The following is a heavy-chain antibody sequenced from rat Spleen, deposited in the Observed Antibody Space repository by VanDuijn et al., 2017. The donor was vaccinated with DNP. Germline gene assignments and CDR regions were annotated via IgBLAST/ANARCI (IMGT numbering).Heavy chain of an antibody. V-gene: IGHV5-31*01. CDR1: GFTFNKYW. CDR2: ITSSGGST. J-gene: IGHJ2*01. Sequence: EVQLVESGGDLVQPGRSLKLSCVASGFTFNKYWMTWIRQVPGKGLEWIASITSSGGSTNYPDSVKGRFTISRDHAKNTLYLQMSSLISEDMATYYCARWNAGHFDYWGQGVMVPVSS. CDR3: ARWNAGHFDY. D-gene: IGHD4-1*01.